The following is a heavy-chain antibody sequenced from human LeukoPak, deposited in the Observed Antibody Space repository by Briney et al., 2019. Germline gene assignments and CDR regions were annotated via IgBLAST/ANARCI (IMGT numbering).Heavy chain of an antibody. CDR3: ARQVSRKSLTGYPFDY. Sequence: GGSLRLSCAVSGFTFSSYWMSWVRQAPGKGLEWVSYISSSSSTIYYADSVKGRFTISRDNAKNSLYLQMNSLRAEDTAVYYCARQVSRKSLTGYPFDYWGQGTLVTVSS. D-gene: IGHD3-9*01. J-gene: IGHJ4*02. CDR1: GFTFSSYW. V-gene: IGHV3-48*04. CDR2: ISSSSSTI.